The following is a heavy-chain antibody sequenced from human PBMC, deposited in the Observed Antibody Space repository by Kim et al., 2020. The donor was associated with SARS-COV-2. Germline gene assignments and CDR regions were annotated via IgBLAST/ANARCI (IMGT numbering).Heavy chain of an antibody. CDR2: ISYDGSNK. Sequence: GGSLRLSCAASGFTFSSYGMHWVRQAPGKGLEWVAVISYDGSNKYYADSVKGRFTISRDNSKNTLYLQMNSLRAEDTAVYYCAKDGSVDIVDADAFDIWGQGTMVTVSS. CDR1: GFTFSSYG. D-gene: IGHD5-12*01. V-gene: IGHV3-30*18. CDR3: AKDGSVDIVDADAFDI. J-gene: IGHJ3*02.